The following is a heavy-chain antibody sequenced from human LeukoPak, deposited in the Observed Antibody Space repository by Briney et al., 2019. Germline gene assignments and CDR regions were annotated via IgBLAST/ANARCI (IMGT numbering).Heavy chain of an antibody. D-gene: IGHD6-13*01. CDR1: GYIFTSYY. Sequence: ASVKVSCKASGYIFTSYYMYWVRQAPGQGLEWMGIINPSGGSIRYAQKFQGRVTMTRDTSTSTVYMELSSLRSEDTAVYYCARVGSWSEHSYFDYWGQGTLVTVSS. CDR2: INPSGGSI. V-gene: IGHV1-46*01. CDR3: ARVGSWSEHSYFDY. J-gene: IGHJ4*02.